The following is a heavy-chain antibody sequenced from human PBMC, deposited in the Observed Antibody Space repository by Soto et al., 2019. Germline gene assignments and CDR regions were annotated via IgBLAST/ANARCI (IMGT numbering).Heavy chain of an antibody. CDR2: ISGSGQTT. V-gene: IGHV3-23*01. J-gene: IGHJ3*02. Sequence: GGSLRISCAASGFTFSSYSLSWLRQAPGKGLEWVSGISGSGQTTHYKDSVKGRFTISRDNFRNTLYLQVNSLRAEDTAVYYCAKDGAEVATTSYVAAPEAFDIWGQGTMVTVSS. D-gene: IGHD2-15*01. CDR1: GFTFSSYS. CDR3: AKDGAEVATTSYVAAPEAFDI.